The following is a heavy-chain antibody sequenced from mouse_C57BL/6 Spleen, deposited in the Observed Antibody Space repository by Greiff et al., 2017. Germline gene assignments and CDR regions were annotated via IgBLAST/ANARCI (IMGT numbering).Heavy chain of an antibody. J-gene: IGHJ1*03. D-gene: IGHD1-1*01. CDR3: ARVHPPTGFDV. V-gene: IGHV5-15*01. CDR1: GFTFSDYG. Sequence: EVQVVESGGGLVQPGGSLKLSCAASGFTFSDYGMAWVRQAPRKGLEWVAFISNLAYSIYYADTVTGRFTFTRENAKNTPYLEMSSLRSEDTAMFYCARVHPPTGFDVWGTGTTVTVSS. CDR2: ISNLAYSI.